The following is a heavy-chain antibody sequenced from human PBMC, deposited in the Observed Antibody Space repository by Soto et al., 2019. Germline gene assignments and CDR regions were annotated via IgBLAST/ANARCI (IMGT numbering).Heavy chain of an antibody. Sequence: ASVKVSCKASGYTFTSYGISWVRQAPGQGLEWMGWISAYNGNTNYAQKLQGRVTMTTDTSTSTAYMELRSLRSDDTAAYYCARGGYYDSSGYYAELPYYFDYWGQGTLVTVSS. CDR1: GYTFTSYG. CDR3: ARGGYYDSSGYYAELPYYFDY. V-gene: IGHV1-18*04. J-gene: IGHJ4*02. CDR2: ISAYNGNT. D-gene: IGHD3-22*01.